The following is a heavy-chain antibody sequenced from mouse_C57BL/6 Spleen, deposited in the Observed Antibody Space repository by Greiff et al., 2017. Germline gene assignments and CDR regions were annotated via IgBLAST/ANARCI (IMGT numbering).Heavy chain of an antibody. D-gene: IGHD1-1*01. J-gene: IGHJ4*01. CDR1: GYTFTSYW. CDR3: ARSRNYYGSSYYAMDY. CDR2: IDPSDSET. Sequence: VQLQQPGAELVRPGSSVKLSCKASGYTFTSYWMHWVKQRPIQGLEWIGNIDPSDSETHYNQKFKDKATLTVDKSSSTAYMQLSSLTSEDSAVYYCARSRNYYGSSYYAMDYWGQGTSVTVSS. V-gene: IGHV1-52*01.